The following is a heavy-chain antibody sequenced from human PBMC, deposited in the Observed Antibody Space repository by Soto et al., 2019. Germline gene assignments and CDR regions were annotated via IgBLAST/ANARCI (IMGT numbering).Heavy chain of an antibody. J-gene: IGHJ6*02. CDR3: ARGSGGHNYYYGMAV. CDR2: IGEDGSEK. Sequence: GGSLRLSCTASGFTFSTYWMSWVRQAPGMGLEWVANIGEDGSEKYYVDSVKGRFTISRDNAKNSLYLQMNSLRADDTAVYYCARGSGGHNYYYGMAVWGQGTTVTVSS. D-gene: IGHD2-15*01. V-gene: IGHV3-7*03. CDR1: GFTFSTYW.